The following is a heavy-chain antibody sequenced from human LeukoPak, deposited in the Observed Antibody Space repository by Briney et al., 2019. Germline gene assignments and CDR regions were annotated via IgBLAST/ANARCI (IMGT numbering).Heavy chain of an antibody. Sequence: ASVKVSCKASGYTFTGYYMHWVRQAPGQGLEWMGWINPNSGGTNYAQKFQGRVTMTRVTSISTAYMELSRLRSDDTAVYYCARNRITGLNWFDPWGQGTLVTVSS. D-gene: IGHD1-20*01. CDR2: INPNSGGT. J-gene: IGHJ5*02. V-gene: IGHV1-2*02. CDR3: ARNRITGLNWFDP. CDR1: GYTFTGYY.